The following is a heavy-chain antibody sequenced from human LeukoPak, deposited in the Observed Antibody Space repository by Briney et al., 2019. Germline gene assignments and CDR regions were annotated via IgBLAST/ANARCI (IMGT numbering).Heavy chain of an antibody. V-gene: IGHV3-64*01. J-gene: IGHJ6*03. CDR1: GFTFVDYA. Sequence: QPGGSLRLSCAASGFTFVDYAMHWVRQAPGKGLEYVSGIGSNGDSTYYANSVKGRFTMSRDNSKHTLYLQMGSLRTEDLAVYYCARGYSNPYYFYMDVWGKGTTVTVSS. CDR2: IGSNGDST. CDR3: ARGYSNPYYFYMDV. D-gene: IGHD4-11*01.